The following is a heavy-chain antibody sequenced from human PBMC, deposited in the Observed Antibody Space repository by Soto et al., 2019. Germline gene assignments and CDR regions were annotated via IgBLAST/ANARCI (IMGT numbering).Heavy chain of an antibody. CDR2: VYRTGST. D-gene: IGHD6-13*01. CDR3: ARARATIAAAAIFDC. CDR1: GGSISTSNW. Sequence: QVQLQESGPGLVKPSGPLSLTCAVSGGSISTSNWWSWVRQPPGKGLEWIGEVYRTGSTNYNPSLESRLTISVDKSKNQFSLKLTSVTAADTAVYYCARARATIAAAAIFDCWGKGTLVTVSS. J-gene: IGHJ4*02. V-gene: IGHV4-4*02.